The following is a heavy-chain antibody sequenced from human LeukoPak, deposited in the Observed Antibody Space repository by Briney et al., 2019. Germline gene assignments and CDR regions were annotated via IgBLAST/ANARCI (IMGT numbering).Heavy chain of an antibody. D-gene: IGHD1-26*01. CDR1: GYTLTELS. CDR2: FDPDKDKT. Sequence: GASVKVSCKVSGYTLTELSMHWVRQAPGKGLEWMGRFDPDKDKTIYAQKFQGIVTMTEDTYKDTAYMELSSLRSEDTAVYYCATLPVGATIFDYWGQGTLVTVSS. V-gene: IGHV1-24*01. CDR3: ATLPVGATIFDY. J-gene: IGHJ4*02.